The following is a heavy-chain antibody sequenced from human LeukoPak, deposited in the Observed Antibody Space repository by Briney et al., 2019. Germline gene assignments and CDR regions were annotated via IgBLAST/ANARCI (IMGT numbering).Heavy chain of an antibody. CDR2: IWYDGSNK. J-gene: IGHJ4*02. V-gene: IGHV3-33*06. Sequence: GGSLRLSCAASGFTFSSYGMQWVRQAPGKGMEWVAVIWYDGSNKYYADSVKGRFTISRDNAKNTEYLQMNSLRAADTAVYYCAKDRSIGTYYTFDHWGQGTLVTVSS. D-gene: IGHD1-26*01. CDR1: GFTFSSYG. CDR3: AKDRSIGTYYTFDH.